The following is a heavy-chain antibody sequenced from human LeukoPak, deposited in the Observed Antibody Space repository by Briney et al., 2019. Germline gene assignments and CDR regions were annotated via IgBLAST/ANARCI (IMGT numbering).Heavy chain of an antibody. D-gene: IGHD2-15*01. J-gene: IGHJ5*02. Sequence: GGSPRLSCAASGFTFSSYWMSWVRQAPGKGLEWVANIKQDGSEKYYVDSVKGRFTISRDNAKNSLYLQMNSLRAEDTAVYYCARDLRAGYCSGGSCYGWFDPWGQGTLVTVSS. CDR2: IKQDGSEK. CDR1: GFTFSSYW. V-gene: IGHV3-7*01. CDR3: ARDLRAGYCSGGSCYGWFDP.